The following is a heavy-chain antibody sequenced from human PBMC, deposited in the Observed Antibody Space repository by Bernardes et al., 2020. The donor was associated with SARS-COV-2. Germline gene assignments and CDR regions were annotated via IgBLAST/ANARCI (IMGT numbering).Heavy chain of an antibody. V-gene: IGHV1-2*02. J-gene: IGHJ6*02. D-gene: IGHD3-22*01. CDR1: GYPFTGYY. CDR3: ALPPTNYDRYGMDV. CDR2: INPNSCCT. Sequence: ASVKVSCKDSGYPFTGYYMHWVRQAPGQGLEWMGWINPNSCCTNYAQKFQGRVTMTRDTSISTAYMELSRLRSDGTAVYYCALPPTNYDRYGMDVWGQGTPVTGSS.